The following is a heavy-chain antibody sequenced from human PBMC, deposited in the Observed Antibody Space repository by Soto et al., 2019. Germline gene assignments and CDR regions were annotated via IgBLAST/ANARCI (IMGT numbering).Heavy chain of an antibody. J-gene: IGHJ4*02. D-gene: IGHD2-8*02. CDR1: GASITGSSY. Sequence: SETLSLTCTVSGASITGSSYWSWIRQPAGEGLEWIGRFSLSGTTNYNPSLRSRVTMSADVSKNQFSLRLTSVTAADTALYYCARGMTPPGAPAWYYFDSWGQGTLVTVSS. CDR3: ARGMTPPGAPAWYYFDS. CDR2: FSLSGTT. V-gene: IGHV4-4*07.